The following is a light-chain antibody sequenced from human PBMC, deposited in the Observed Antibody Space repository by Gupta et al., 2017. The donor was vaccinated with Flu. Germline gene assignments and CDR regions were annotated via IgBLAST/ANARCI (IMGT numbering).Light chain of an antibody. CDR3: QQYGSSRFA. Sequence: EAATLSCRASQSVSSSYLAWYQQKPGQAPRLLIYGASSRATGIPDRFSGSGSGTDFTLTISRLEPEDFAVYYCQQYGSSRFAFGPGTKVDIK. CDR1: QSVSSSY. J-gene: IGKJ3*01. V-gene: IGKV3-20*01. CDR2: GAS.